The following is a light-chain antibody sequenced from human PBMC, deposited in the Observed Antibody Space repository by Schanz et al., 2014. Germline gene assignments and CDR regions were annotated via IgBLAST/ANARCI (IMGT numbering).Light chain of an antibody. V-gene: IGKV4-1*01. CDR2: WAS. CDR3: QEYLSSYT. Sequence: DIVMTQSPDSLAVSLGERATINCKSSQSVIYSSNNKNYLAWYQQKPGQPPKLLIYWASTRESGVPDRFSGSGSGTDFTLTISSLQAEDVAVYYCQEYLSSYTSGQGTYLEIK. J-gene: IGKJ2*01. CDR1: QSVIYSSNNKNY.